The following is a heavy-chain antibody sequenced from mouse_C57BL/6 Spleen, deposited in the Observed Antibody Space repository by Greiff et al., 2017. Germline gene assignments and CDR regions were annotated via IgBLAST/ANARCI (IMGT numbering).Heavy chain of an antibody. J-gene: IGHJ2*01. CDR2: IYPGSGST. CDR1: GYTFTSYW. Sequence: VQLQQPGAELVKPGASVKMSCKASGYTFTSYWITWVKQRPGQGLEWIGDIYPGSGSTNYNEKFKSKATLTVDTSSSTAYMQLSSLTSEDSAVYYCARFITTVVARFDYWGQGTTLTVSS. V-gene: IGHV1-55*01. CDR3: ARFITTVVARFDY. D-gene: IGHD1-1*01.